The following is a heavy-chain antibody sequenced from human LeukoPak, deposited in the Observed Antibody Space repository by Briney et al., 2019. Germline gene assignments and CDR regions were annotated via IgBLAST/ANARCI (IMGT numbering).Heavy chain of an antibody. CDR3: SRKSDSLLLRGGDC. CDR1: EFSVRSNY. CDR2: IYRGGTT. J-gene: IGHJ4*02. Sequence: GGSLRLSCAASEFSVRSNYMTWVREAPGKGLECDSIIYRGGTTYYADSMRDRFTISRDNSKNTLYLQMDRLRFEDTAVYYYSRKSDSLLLRGGDCGGRGTLVTVSS. D-gene: IGHD3-10*01. V-gene: IGHV3-66*01.